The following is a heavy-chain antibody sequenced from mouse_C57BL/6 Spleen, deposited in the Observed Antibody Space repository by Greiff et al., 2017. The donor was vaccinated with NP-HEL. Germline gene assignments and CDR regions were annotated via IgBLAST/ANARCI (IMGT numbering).Heavy chain of an antibody. V-gene: IGHV5-4*01. J-gene: IGHJ3*01. CDR2: ISDGGSYT. Sequence: EVQRVESGGGLVKPGGSLKLSCAASGFTFSSYAMSWVRQTPEKRLEWVATISDGGSYTYYPDNVKGRFTISRDNAKNNLYLQMSHLKSEDTAMYYCARYWDWFAYWGQGTLVTVSA. CDR3: ARYWDWFAY. D-gene: IGHD4-1*01. CDR1: GFTFSSYA.